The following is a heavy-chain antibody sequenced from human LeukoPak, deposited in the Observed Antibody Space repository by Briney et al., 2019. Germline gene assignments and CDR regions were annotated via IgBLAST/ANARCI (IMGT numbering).Heavy chain of an antibody. CDR3: ATSVGSSSWYPGYYYGMDV. CDR2: IKQDGSEK. V-gene: IGHV3-7*01. J-gene: IGHJ6*02. D-gene: IGHD6-13*01. CDR1: GFTLSSYW. Sequence: PGGSLRLSCAASGFTLSSYWMSWVRQAPGKGLEWVANIKQDGSEKYYVASVKGRFTISRDNAKNSLYLQMNSLRAEDTAVYYCATSVGSSSWYPGYYYGMDVWGQGTTVTVSS.